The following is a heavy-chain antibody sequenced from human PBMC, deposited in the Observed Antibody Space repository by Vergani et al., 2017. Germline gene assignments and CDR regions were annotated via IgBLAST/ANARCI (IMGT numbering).Heavy chain of an antibody. CDR1: NYKFINYG. V-gene: IGHV1-18*01. CDR3: ARDSLLWFGEFFPLDY. Sequence: VHLVQSGAEVKKSGASVNVSCKASNYKFINYGFSWVRQAPGQGLEWMGWISAYNGNTNYAQKFQGRVSMTADTSTTTAYMELRSLRSDDTAVYYCARDSLLWFGEFFPLDYWGQGTLVTVSS. D-gene: IGHD3-10*01. CDR2: ISAYNGNT. J-gene: IGHJ4*02.